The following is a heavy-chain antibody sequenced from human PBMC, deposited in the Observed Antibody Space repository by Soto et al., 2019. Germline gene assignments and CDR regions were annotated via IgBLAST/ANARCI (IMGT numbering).Heavy chain of an antibody. V-gene: IGHV3-23*01. CDR2: ILVGGST. CDR3: AKATATGGGAFEI. D-gene: IGHD2-8*02. CDR1: GFICSSYD. J-gene: IGHJ3*02. Sequence: GGSLRLSCAVSGFICSSYDMSWVRQAPGKGLEWVSTILVGGSTHYEDSVKGRFTISRDTSKNAVYLQMNSLTAGDTAVYYCAKATATGGGAFEIYGQGTMVT.